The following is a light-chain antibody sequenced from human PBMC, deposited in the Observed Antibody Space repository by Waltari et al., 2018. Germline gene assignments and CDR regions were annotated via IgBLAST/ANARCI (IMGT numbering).Light chain of an antibody. J-gene: IGKJ4*01. CDR2: ASS. CDR3: QQSRTAPLT. V-gene: IGKV1-39*01. Sequence: TCRASHSVTPDLNLYQPTPGKAPNLLISASSILQSGVPSRFSGSGSGTDFTLTISSLQPEDFATYYCQQSRTAPLTFGGGTKVEIK. CDR1: HSVTPD.